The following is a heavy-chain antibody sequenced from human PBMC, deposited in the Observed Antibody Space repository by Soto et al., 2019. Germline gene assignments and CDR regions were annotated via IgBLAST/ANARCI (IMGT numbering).Heavy chain of an antibody. V-gene: IGHV4-59*01. CDR1: GVSISSYF. CDR2: TYHRGST. J-gene: IGHJ4*02. Sequence: PSETLSLTCSVSGVSISSYFWSWIRQAPGRGLEWIGYTYHRGSTNYSPSLKSRVAISLDTSENQFSLKVNSVTAADTAVYYCARIGGYHGPLDYWGQG. D-gene: IGHD6-25*01. CDR3: ARIGGYHGPLDY.